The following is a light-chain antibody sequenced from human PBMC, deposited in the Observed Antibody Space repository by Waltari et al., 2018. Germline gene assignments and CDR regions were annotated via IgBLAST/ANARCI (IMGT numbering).Light chain of an antibody. CDR2: AAS. CDR1: DNIRIY. CDR3: QQSVSIPYT. J-gene: IGKJ2*01. Sequence: DVQMTQSPVSLSASVGDRVTITCRASDNIRIYLNWYQQKPGKAPKLLIYAASSLQSGVPSRFSGSGSETDFTLTISSLRPEDFATYYCQQSVSIPYTFGQGTNVEI. V-gene: IGKV1-39*01.